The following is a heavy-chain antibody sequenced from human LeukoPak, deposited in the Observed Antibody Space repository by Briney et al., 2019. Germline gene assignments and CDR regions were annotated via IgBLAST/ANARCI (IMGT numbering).Heavy chain of an antibody. D-gene: IGHD1-14*01. CDR3: ASRVSGSSSITDY. Sequence: GASVKVSCKASGGTLSSYAISWVRQAPGQGLEWMGGIIPIFGTANYAQKFQGRVTITADKSTSTAYMELSSLRSEDTAVYYCASRVSGSSSITDYGGQGTLVTVSS. J-gene: IGHJ4*02. CDR1: GGTLSSYA. V-gene: IGHV1-69*06. CDR2: IIPIFGTA.